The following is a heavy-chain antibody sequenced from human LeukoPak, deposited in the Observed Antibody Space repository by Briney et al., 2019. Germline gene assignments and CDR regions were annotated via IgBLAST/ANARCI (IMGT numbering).Heavy chain of an antibody. Sequence: ASVKVSCKASGGTFSSYAISWVRQAPGQGLEWMGGIIPIFGTANYAQKFQGRVTITADESTSTAYMELSSLRSEDTAVYYCARQGYYYDSSGYYSLRYFDYWGQGTLVTVSS. CDR2: IIPIFGTA. J-gene: IGHJ4*02. V-gene: IGHV1-69*01. CDR1: GGTFSSYA. CDR3: ARQGYYYDSSGYYSLRYFDY. D-gene: IGHD3-22*01.